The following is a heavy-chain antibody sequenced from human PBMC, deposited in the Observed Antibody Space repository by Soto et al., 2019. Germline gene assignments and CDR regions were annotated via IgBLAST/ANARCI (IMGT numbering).Heavy chain of an antibody. CDR2: INSDGSST. Sequence: GGSLRLSCAASGFTFSSYWMHWVRQAPGKGLVWVSRINSDGSSTSYADAVKGRFTISRDNAKNTLYLQMNSLRAEDTAVYYCARAPGYYYYGMDVWGQGTTVTVSS. CDR1: GFTFSSYW. CDR3: ARAPGYYYYGMDV. V-gene: IGHV3-74*01. J-gene: IGHJ6*02.